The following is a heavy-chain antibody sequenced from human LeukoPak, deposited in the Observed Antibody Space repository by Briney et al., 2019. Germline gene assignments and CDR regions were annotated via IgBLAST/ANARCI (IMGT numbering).Heavy chain of an antibody. V-gene: IGHV4-30-4*01. CDR3: ARRFYGSGSIDP. D-gene: IGHD3-10*01. Sequence: SETLSLTCSVSGGSISSGDYYWSWIRQPPGKGLEWIGYIYYSGSTHCNPSLKSRVTISVDTSKNQFSLKLSSVTAADTAVYYCARRFYGSGSIDPWGQGTLVIVSS. CDR1: GGSISSGDYY. CDR2: IYYSGST. J-gene: IGHJ5*02.